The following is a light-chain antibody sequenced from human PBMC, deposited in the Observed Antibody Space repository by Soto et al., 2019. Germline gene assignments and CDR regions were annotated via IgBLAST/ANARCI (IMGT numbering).Light chain of an antibody. CDR3: QKYNFYPLT. V-gene: IGKV1-5*03. Sequence: DIQMTQSPSTLSASIGDRVTITCRASQSINSWLAWYQQKPGKAPKLLIYKASTLESGVPSRFSGSGSGTEFTLTISSLQPDDFATYYCQKYNFYPLTFGGGTKVEIK. CDR1: QSINSW. CDR2: KAS. J-gene: IGKJ4*01.